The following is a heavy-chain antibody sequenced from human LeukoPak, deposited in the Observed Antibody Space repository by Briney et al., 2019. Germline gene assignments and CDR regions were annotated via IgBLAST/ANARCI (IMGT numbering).Heavy chain of an antibody. CDR3: ARESTIRFDY. D-gene: IGHD4-17*01. Sequence: GGSLRLSCAASGFTFSSYGMRWVRQAPGEGLEWVAVIWYDGSNKYYADSVKGRFTISRDNSKNTLYLQMNSLRAEDTAVYYCARESTIRFDYWGQGTLVTVSS. CDR1: GFTFSSYG. CDR2: IWYDGSNK. J-gene: IGHJ4*02. V-gene: IGHV3-33*01.